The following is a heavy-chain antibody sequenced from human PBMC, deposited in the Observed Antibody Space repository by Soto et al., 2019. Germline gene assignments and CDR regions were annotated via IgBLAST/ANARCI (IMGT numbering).Heavy chain of an antibody. V-gene: IGHV3-23*01. J-gene: IGHJ4*02. CDR2: IRGDGGTT. D-gene: IGHD6-25*01. CDR1: GFTFRNYA. Sequence: EVQLLESGGGLVQPGGSLRLSCADSGFTFRNYAMSWVRQAPGKGLEWVSAIRGDGGTTYYADSVKGRFTISRDNSKNALYLQLTSLRAEDTASFCFAKDFDGSGSCPRDFDFGGQGSLVTVSP. CDR3: AKDFDGSGSCPRDFDF.